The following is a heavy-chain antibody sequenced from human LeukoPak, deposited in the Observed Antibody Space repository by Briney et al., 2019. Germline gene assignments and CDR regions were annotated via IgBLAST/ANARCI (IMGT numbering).Heavy chain of an antibody. J-gene: IGHJ4*02. CDR1: GGSISSSSYY. CDR2: IYYSGST. V-gene: IGHV4-39*07. Sequence: SETLSLTCTVSGGSISSSSYYWGWIRQPPGKGLEWIGSIYYSGSTYYNPSLKSRVTISVDTSKNQFSLKLSSVTAADTAVYYCARGQIMAAAHFDYWGQGTLVTVSS. D-gene: IGHD6-13*01. CDR3: ARGQIMAAAHFDY.